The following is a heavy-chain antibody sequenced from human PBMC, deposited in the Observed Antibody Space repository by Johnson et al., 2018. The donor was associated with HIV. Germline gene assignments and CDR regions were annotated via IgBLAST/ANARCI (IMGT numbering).Heavy chain of an antibody. CDR1: GFTFSTYG. V-gene: IGHV3-30*02. J-gene: IGHJ3*02. D-gene: IGHD1-14*01. Sequence: VQLVESGGGVVQPGGSLRLSCAAFGFTFSTYGIHWVRQAPGKGLAWVAFIRSDGTNKYYADFVKGRFSISRDNSKNTLYLQMNSLRAEDTAVYYCAIIWNHTFDIWGQGTMVTVSS. CDR3: AIIWNHTFDI. CDR2: IRSDGTNK.